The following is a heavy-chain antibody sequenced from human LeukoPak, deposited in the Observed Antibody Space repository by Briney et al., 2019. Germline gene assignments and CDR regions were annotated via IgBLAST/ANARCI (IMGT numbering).Heavy chain of an antibody. CDR2: LSGSGGTT. CDR1: GFTFNTYA. D-gene: IGHD3-10*01. Sequence: GGSLRLSCAASGFTFNTYAMNWVRQAPGKGLEWVSALSGSGGTTYYADAVKGRFTISRDNPKYTVYLQMNSLRAEDTAVYYCAKAGYYGSGSGVFAFDVWGQGTLVTVSS. V-gene: IGHV3-23*01. J-gene: IGHJ3*01. CDR3: AKAGYYGSGSGVFAFDV.